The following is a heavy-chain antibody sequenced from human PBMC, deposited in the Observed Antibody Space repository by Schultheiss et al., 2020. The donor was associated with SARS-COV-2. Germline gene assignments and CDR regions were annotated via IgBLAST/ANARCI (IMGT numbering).Heavy chain of an antibody. J-gene: IGHJ6*02. CDR1: GFTFSSYA. CDR2: ISGSGGST. Sequence: GGSLRLSCAASGFTFSSYAMSWVRQAPGKGLEWVSAISGSGGSTYYADSVKGRFTISRDNSKNTVSLQMNSLQPEDTAVYYCAKEWVVGARAADVWGQGTTVTVSS. CDR3: AKEWVVGARAADV. V-gene: IGHV3-23*01. D-gene: IGHD1-26*01.